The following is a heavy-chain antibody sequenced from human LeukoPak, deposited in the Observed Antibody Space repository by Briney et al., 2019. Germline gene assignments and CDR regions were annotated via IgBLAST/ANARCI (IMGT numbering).Heavy chain of an antibody. D-gene: IGHD3-16*02. Sequence: ASVKVSCKASGYTFTSYDINWVRQATGQGLEWMGWMNPNSGNTGYAQKFKGRVSITADKSTNTAHLELNSLRAEDTAVYYCTREGVYSPDPTSYHRLPFDIWGKGTLVIVSS. CDR1: GYTFTSYD. J-gene: IGHJ3*02. V-gene: IGHV1-8*01. CDR2: MNPNSGNT. CDR3: TREGVYSPDPTSYHRLPFDI.